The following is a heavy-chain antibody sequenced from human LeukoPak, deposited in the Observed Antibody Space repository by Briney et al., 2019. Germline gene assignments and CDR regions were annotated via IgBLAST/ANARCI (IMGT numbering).Heavy chain of an antibody. CDR3: AKDQILAVAATGDY. D-gene: IGHD6-19*01. J-gene: IGHJ4*02. Sequence: GGSLRLSCAASGFTFSSYAMSWVRQAPGKGLEWVSAISGSGGSTYYADSVKGWYTISRDNSKNTLYLQMNSLRAEDTAVYYCAKDQILAVAATGDYWGQGTLVTVSS. V-gene: IGHV3-23*01. CDR1: GFTFSSYA. CDR2: ISGSGGST.